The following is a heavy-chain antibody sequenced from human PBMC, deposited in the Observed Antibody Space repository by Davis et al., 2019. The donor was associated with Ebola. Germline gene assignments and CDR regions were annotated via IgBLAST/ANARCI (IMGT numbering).Heavy chain of an antibody. J-gene: IGHJ4*02. CDR1: GGTFSSYA. Sequence: ASVTVSCKASGGTFSSYAISWVRQAPGQGLEWMGWISAYNGNTNYAQKLQGRVTMTTDTSTSTAYMELRSLRSDDTAVYYCARGAFYGDYGFDYWGQGTLVTVSS. D-gene: IGHD4-17*01. V-gene: IGHV1-18*01. CDR2: ISAYNGNT. CDR3: ARGAFYGDYGFDY.